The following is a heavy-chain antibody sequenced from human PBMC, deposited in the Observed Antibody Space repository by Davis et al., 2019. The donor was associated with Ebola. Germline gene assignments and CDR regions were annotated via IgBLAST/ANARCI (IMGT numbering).Heavy chain of an antibody. CDR2: IFYSGST. CDR1: GGSISSYY. V-gene: IGHV4-59*01. CDR3: ARRYSSSLDF. D-gene: IGHD6-13*01. J-gene: IGHJ4*02. Sequence: MPSETLSLTCTVSGGSISSYYWSWIRQPPGKGLEWIGYIFYSGSTNYNPSLKSRVTISVDTSKNQFSLKLSSVTAADTAVYYCARRYSSSLDFWGQGTLVTVSS.